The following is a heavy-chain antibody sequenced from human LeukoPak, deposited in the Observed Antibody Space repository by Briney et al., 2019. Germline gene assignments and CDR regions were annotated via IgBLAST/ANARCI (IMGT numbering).Heavy chain of an antibody. CDR3: ARPAGSGYSSGWYSDWFDP. V-gene: IGHV4-39*01. Sequence: PSETLSLTCTVSGGSSSSSSYYWGWIRQPPGKGLEWIGSIYYSGSTYYNPSLKSRVTISVDTSKNQFSLKLSSVTAADTAVYYCARPAGSGYSSGWYSDWFDPWGQGTLVTVSS. J-gene: IGHJ5*02. D-gene: IGHD6-19*01. CDR1: GGSSSSSSYY. CDR2: IYYSGST.